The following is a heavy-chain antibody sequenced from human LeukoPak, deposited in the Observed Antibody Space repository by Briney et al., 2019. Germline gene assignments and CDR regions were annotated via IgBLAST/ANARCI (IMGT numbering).Heavy chain of an antibody. CDR2: FYHSGST. V-gene: IGHV4-38-2*01. D-gene: IGHD4-23*01. J-gene: IGHJ4*02. CDR3: ARLGGGGNNYYFDY. Sequence: SAETLSLTCAVSGYSINSGYYWGWIRQPPGKGLEWIGSFYHSGSTYYNPSLKSRVTISVATSRNQFSLKLTSVTAADTAVYYCARLGGGGNNYYFDYWGQGTLVTVSS. CDR1: GYSINSGYY.